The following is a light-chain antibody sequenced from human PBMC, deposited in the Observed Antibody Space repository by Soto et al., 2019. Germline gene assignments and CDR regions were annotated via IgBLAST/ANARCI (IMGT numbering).Light chain of an antibody. Sequence: DTVLTQSPGTLSWTSGERATLSCRGSQSISGTYLACYQQTPGQAPRLXXYGASSRANGIPGRFSGSGSGTDFTLTISRLEPEDFAVYYCQQYGSSPTITFGQGTRLEIK. V-gene: IGKV3-20*01. CDR1: QSISGTY. CDR3: QQYGSSPTIT. CDR2: GAS. J-gene: IGKJ5*01.